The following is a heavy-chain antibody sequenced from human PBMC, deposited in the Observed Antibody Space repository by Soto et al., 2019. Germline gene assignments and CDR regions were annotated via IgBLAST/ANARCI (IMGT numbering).Heavy chain of an antibody. V-gene: IGHV3-23*01. CDR3: AKGGTTVVTDFDY. D-gene: IGHD4-17*01. CDR1: GFTFSTYA. J-gene: IGHJ4*01. Sequence: PGVSLRLSCAASGFTFSTYAMSWVRQAQGKGLEWVSSISGSGGTTYYADSVKGRFTISRDKSKNTLFLQMNSLRVEDTALYYCAKGGTTVVTDFDYWGHGALVTVSS. CDR2: ISGSGGTT.